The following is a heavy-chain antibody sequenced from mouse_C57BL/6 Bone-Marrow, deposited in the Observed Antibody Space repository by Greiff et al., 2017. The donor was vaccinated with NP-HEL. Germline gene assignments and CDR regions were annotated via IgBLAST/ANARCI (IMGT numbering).Heavy chain of an antibody. CDR1: GFNIKDDY. CDR2: IDPENGDT. CDR3: TTAITTVVAGFDY. V-gene: IGHV14-4*01. Sequence: EVKLKQSGAELVRPGASVKLSCTASGFNIKDDYMHWVKQRPEQGLEWIGWIDPENGDTEYASKFQGKATITADTSSNTAYLQLSSLTSEDTAVYYCTTAITTVVAGFDYWGQGTTLTVSS. D-gene: IGHD1-1*01. J-gene: IGHJ2*01.